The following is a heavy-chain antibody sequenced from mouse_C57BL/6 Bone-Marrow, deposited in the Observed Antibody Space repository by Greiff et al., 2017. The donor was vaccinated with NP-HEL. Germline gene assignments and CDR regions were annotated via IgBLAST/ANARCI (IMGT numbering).Heavy chain of an antibody. V-gene: IGHV1-19*01. CDR1: GYTFTDYY. CDR3: AYGSSYNFDY. CDR2: INPYNGGT. Sequence: VQLKESGPVLVKPGASVKMSCKASGYTFTDYYMNWVKQSHGKSLEWIGVINPYNGGTSYNQKFKGKATLTVDKSSSTAYMELNSLTSEDSAVYYCAYGSSYNFDYWGQGTTLTVSS. D-gene: IGHD1-1*01. J-gene: IGHJ2*01.